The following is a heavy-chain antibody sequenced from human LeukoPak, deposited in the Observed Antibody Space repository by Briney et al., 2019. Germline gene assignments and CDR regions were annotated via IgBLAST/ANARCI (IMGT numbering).Heavy chain of an antibody. CDR2: IYYSGST. Sequence: PSETLSLTCTVSGGSISSYYWSWIRQPPGKGLEWVVYIYYSGSTNYNPSLKSRVTISVDTSKNQFSPKLSSVTAADTAVYYCARDLGYYDSSGYYAFGYWGQGTLVTVSS. CDR1: GGSISSYY. J-gene: IGHJ4*02. V-gene: IGHV4-59*01. CDR3: ARDLGYYDSSGYYAFGY. D-gene: IGHD3-22*01.